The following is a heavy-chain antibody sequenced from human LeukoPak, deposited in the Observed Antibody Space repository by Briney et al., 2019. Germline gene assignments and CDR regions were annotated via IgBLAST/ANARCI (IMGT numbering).Heavy chain of an antibody. CDR2: IYYSGST. CDR3: AGGRGYNYGCDY. J-gene: IGHJ4*02. V-gene: IGHV4-30-4*01. D-gene: IGHD5-18*01. Sequence: TLSLTCPVSGGSISSGDYYWSWIRQPPGKGLEWIGYIYYSGSTYYNPSLKSRVTISVDTSKNQFSLKLSSVTAADTAIYYCAGGRGYNYGCDYWGQGTLVTVSS. CDR1: GGSISSGDYY.